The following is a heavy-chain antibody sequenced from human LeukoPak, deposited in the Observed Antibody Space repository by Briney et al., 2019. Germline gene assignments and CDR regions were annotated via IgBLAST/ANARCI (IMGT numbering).Heavy chain of an antibody. CDR3: ARDGSEWSRDL. CDR2: ISYDSRSI. J-gene: IGHJ5*02. D-gene: IGHD2-15*01. Sequence: PGGSLRLSCEASGFTFSPYGMTWVRQAPGEGLEWVSTISYDSRSIGCADSVKGRFTISRDNAKSSTFLQMNSLRVEDTAVYCCARDGSEWSRDLWGQGTLVTVSS. V-gene: IGHV3-21*01. CDR1: GFTFSPYG.